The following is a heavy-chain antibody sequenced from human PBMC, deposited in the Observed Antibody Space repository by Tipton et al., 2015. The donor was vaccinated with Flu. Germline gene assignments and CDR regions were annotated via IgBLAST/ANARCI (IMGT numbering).Heavy chain of an antibody. Sequence: TLFLTYTVSGGSISSDYWSWIRQPPGRGLEWIGYVYYSGSTNYNPSLKSRVTISLDTSKNQFSLRLSSVTAADTALYYCARQGMPGLDVWGQGTTVTVSS. J-gene: IGHJ6*02. CDR2: VYYSGST. CDR1: GGSISSDY. V-gene: IGHV4-59*08. CDR3: ARQGMPGLDV. D-gene: IGHD2-2*01.